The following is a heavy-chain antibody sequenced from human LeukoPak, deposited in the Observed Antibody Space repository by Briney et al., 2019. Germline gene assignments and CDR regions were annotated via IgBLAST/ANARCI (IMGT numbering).Heavy chain of an antibody. V-gene: IGHV3-7*05. CDR3: VSTATFDH. CDR1: GFTFSLYW. Sequence: GGSLRLSCAASGFTFSLYWMSWVRQAPGKGLEWVGNIKQDGSEKYYVASVKDRFTISRDNAKNSLYLQMNSLRAEDTAVYYCVSTATFDHWGQGTLVTVSS. CDR2: IKQDGSEK. J-gene: IGHJ4*02. D-gene: IGHD5/OR15-5a*01.